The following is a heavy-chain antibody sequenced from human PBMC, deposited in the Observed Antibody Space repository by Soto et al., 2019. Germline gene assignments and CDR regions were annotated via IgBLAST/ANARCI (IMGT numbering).Heavy chain of an antibody. CDR3: ARERAPNDAFDI. V-gene: IGHV1-69*06. CDR1: GGTFSSYA. J-gene: IGHJ3*02. Sequence: SVKVSCKASGGTFSSYAISWVRQAPGQGLEWMGGIIPIFGTANYSQKFQGRVTITADKSTSTAYMELSSLRSEDTAVYYCARERAPNDAFDIWGQGTMVTVSS. CDR2: IIPIFGTA.